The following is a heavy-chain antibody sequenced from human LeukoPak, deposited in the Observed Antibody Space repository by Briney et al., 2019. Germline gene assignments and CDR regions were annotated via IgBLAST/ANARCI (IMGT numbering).Heavy chain of an antibody. J-gene: IGHJ4*02. CDR2: ISAYNGNT. Sequence: GESLKISCKGSGYSFTSYGISWVRQAPGQGLEWMGWISAYNGNTNYAQKLQGRVTMTTDTSTSTAYMELRSLRSDDTAVYYCARGYNWNSKPPGYWGQGTLVTVSS. D-gene: IGHD1-7*01. CDR3: ARGYNWNSKPPGY. CDR1: GYSFTSYG. V-gene: IGHV1-18*01.